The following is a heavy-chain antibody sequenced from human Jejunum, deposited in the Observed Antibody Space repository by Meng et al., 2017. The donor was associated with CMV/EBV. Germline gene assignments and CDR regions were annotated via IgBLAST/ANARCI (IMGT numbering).Heavy chain of an antibody. CDR1: GCTFSTYW. CDR2: INSAGSIT. CDR3: ARGMGDY. J-gene: IGHJ4*02. V-gene: IGHV3-74*03. Sequence: EVQLVEWGGGLVEPGGSLVLSCGASGCTFSTYWMNWVSQAPGKGLVWVSRINSAGSITTYAYSVKGRFTISRDNAKDTLYLQMNGLRADDKAIYFCARGMGDYWGQGSLVTVSS. D-gene: IGHD3-16*01.